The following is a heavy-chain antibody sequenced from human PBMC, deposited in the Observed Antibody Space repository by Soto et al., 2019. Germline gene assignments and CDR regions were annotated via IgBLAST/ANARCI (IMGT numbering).Heavy chain of an antibody. D-gene: IGHD3-10*01. CDR2: IYYSGST. CDR3: ARFAGATSDF. Sequence: QVQLQESGPGLVKPSQTLSLTCTVSGASITSGGYFWTWIRQHPGKGLEWIGYIYYSGSTYYNPSLKSRVTMSVDTSKKQFSLKLSSVTAAETAMYYCARFAGATSDFWGHGTLVTVSS. V-gene: IGHV4-31*03. CDR1: GASITSGGYF. J-gene: IGHJ4*01.